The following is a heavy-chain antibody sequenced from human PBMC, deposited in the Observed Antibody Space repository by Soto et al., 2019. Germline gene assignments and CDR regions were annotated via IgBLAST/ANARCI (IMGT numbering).Heavy chain of an antibody. V-gene: IGHV4-38-2*01. CDR1: GYSISSGYY. Sequence: SETLSLTCAVSGYSISSGYYWGWIRQPPERGLEWIGSIYRSGSTYYNASLESRVTISLDTSRNQVSLKLSSVTAADTAVYYCARARFQVLYGKPYFDSWGQGTLVTVSS. J-gene: IGHJ4*02. D-gene: IGHD2-2*02. CDR3: ARARFQVLYGKPYFDS. CDR2: IYRSGST.